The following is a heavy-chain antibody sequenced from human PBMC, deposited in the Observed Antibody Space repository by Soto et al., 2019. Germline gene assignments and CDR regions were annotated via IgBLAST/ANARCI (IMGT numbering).Heavy chain of an antibody. CDR1: DGSFSGYY. V-gene: IGHV4-34*01. CDR2: INHSGST. CDR3: ASSGIMITFGGVITSPNNWFDP. Sequence: SETLSLTCAVYDGSFSGYYWSWIRQPPGKGLEWIGEINHSGSTNYNPSLKSRVTISVDTSKNQFSLKLSSVTAADTAVYYCASSGIMITFGGVITSPNNWFDPWGQGTLVTVSS. J-gene: IGHJ5*02. D-gene: IGHD3-16*01.